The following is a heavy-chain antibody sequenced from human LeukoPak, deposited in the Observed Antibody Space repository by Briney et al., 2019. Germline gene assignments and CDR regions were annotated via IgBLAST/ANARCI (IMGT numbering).Heavy chain of an antibody. CDR3: ANREYHLPALY. CDR1: GFTFGTYS. D-gene: IGHD2-2*01. CDR2: ISYDGSNK. J-gene: IGHJ4*02. Sequence: PGGSLRLSCVASGFTFGTYSMKWVRQAPGKGLEWVAVISYDGSNKYYADSVKGRFTISRDNSKNTLYLQMNSLRAEDTAVYYCANREYHLPALYWGQGTLVTVSS. V-gene: IGHV3-30*18.